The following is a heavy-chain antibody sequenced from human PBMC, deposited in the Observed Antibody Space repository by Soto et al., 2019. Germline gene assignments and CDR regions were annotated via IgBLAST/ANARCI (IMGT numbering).Heavy chain of an antibody. D-gene: IGHD1-1*01. CDR2: TSYDGSNR. CDR1: GFIFSDYA. V-gene: IGHV3-30-3*01. CDR3: ARVGILGTHFNFGMEV. Sequence: PGGSLRLACAASGFIFSDYAMHWVRQAPGKGLEWVAVTSYDGSNRHYADSVKGRFTISRDNSKNTLYLQMNSLRGEDTALYYCARVGILGTHFNFGMEVWGQGTTVTVSS. J-gene: IGHJ6*02.